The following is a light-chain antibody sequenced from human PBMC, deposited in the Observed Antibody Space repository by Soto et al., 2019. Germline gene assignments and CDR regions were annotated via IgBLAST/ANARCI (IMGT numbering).Light chain of an antibody. CDR1: STDIGGYNY. J-gene: IGLJ1*01. V-gene: IGLV2-14*01. Sequence: QSALTQPASESGSPGQSITISCSGTSTDIGGYNYVSWYQQHPGKAPKLIIYEVSNRPSGVPDRFSGSKSGSTASLTISGLQAEDEADYYCSSYSSSDTLHVFGTPTKSPS. CDR3: SSYSSSDTLHV. CDR2: EVS.